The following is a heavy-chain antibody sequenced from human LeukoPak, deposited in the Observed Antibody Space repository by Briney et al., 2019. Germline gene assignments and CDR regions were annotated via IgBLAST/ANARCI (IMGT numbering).Heavy chain of an antibody. CDR2: IYHSGSA. Sequence: SETLSLTCTVSGGSISSGGYYWTWIRQPPGKGLEWIGYIYHSGSAYYNPSLKSRVTISVDRSKNQFSLKLSSVTAADTAVYYCARLTTRYGGYVEWFDPWGQGTLVTVSS. CDR3: ARLTTRYGGYVEWFDP. V-gene: IGHV4-30-2*01. CDR1: GGSISSGGYY. J-gene: IGHJ5*02. D-gene: IGHD5-12*01.